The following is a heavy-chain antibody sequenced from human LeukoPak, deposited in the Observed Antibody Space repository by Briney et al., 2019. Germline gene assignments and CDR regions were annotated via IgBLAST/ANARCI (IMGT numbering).Heavy chain of an antibody. CDR1: GFTFSSYA. CDR3: APLRAI. V-gene: IGHV3-30*04. CDR2: ISYDGSNK. Sequence: GGSLRLPCAASGFTFSSYAMHWVRQAPGKGLEWVAVISYDGSNKYYADSVKGRFTISRDNSKNTLYLQMNGLRAEDTAVYYCAPLRAIWGQGTLVTVSS. J-gene: IGHJ4*02. D-gene: IGHD2-2*01.